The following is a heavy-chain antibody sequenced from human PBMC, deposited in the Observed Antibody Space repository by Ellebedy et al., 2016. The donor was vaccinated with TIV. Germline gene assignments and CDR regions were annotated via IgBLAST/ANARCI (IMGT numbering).Heavy chain of an antibody. CDR3: ASFGAEVGATTNFDY. CDR1: GYSFTSYW. D-gene: IGHD1-26*01. Sequence: GESLKISCKGSGYSFTSYWISWVRQMPGKGLEWMGRIDPSDSYTNYSPSFQGHVTISADKSISTAYLQWSSLKASDTAMYYCASFGAEVGATTNFDYWGQGTLVTVSS. CDR2: IDPSDSYT. J-gene: IGHJ4*02. V-gene: IGHV5-10-1*01.